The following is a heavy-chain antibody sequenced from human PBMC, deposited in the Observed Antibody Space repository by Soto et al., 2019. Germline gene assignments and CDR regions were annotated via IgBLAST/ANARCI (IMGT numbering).Heavy chain of an antibody. CDR2: IWYDGSKT. CDR3: ARGAFSWDEATYYFDN. Sequence: QVQLVESGGGVVQPGRPLRLSCATSGFTFSSYGMFWVRQAPGKGLEWVALIWYDGSKTKYADSVKGRFTISRDNPKNTLYLQMNNLTTEDTAVYYCARGAFSWDEATYYFDNWGLGNLVTVSS. CDR1: GFTFSSYG. J-gene: IGHJ4*02. V-gene: IGHV3-33*01. D-gene: IGHD6-13*01.